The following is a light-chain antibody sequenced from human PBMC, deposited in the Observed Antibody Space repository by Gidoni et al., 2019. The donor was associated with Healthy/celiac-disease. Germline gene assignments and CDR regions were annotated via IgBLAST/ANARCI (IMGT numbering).Light chain of an antibody. J-gene: IGKJ1*01. CDR3: QQYNSYPPRT. CDR2: AAS. Sequence: DIQMSQSPPSLSASVGGRVTITCRARQGSSNYLSWCQQKPGEAPNSLIYAASSLQSGVPSKFGGSGAGTDFTLTISSLQPEDFATYYCQQYNSYPPRTFGQGTKVEIK. V-gene: IGKV1-16*02. CDR1: QGSSNY.